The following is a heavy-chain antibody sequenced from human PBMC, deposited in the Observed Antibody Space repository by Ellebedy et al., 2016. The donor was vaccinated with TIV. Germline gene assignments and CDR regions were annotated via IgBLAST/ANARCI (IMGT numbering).Heavy chain of an antibody. J-gene: IGHJ4*02. Sequence: GGSLRLXXAASGFTVSSNYMSWVRQAPGKGLEWVSVIYSGGSTYYADSVKGRFTISRDNSKNTLYLQMNSLRAEDTAVYYCAREKGYCSSTSCSDPTYYFDYWGQGTLVTVSS. CDR2: IYSGGST. CDR1: GFTVSSNY. CDR3: AREKGYCSSTSCSDPTYYFDY. D-gene: IGHD2-2*01. V-gene: IGHV3-53*01.